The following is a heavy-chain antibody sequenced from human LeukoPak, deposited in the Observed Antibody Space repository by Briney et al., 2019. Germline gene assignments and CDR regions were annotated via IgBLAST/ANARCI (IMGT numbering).Heavy chain of an antibody. J-gene: IGHJ4*02. CDR2: INPNSGGT. D-gene: IGHD5-18*01. Sequence: ASVKVSCKASGYTFTGYYMHWVRQAPGQGLEWMGRINPNSGGTNYAQKFQGRVTMTRDTSISTAYMELSRVRTDDTAVYYCARDLGGDTAMPLGYWGQGTLVTASS. CDR3: ARDLGGDTAMPLGY. V-gene: IGHV1-2*06. CDR1: GYTFTGYY.